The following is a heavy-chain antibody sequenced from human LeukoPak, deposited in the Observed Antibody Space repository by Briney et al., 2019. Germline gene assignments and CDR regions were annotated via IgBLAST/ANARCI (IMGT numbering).Heavy chain of an antibody. Sequence: NPSETLSLTCTVSGGSISSYYWSWIRQPAGKGLEWIGRIYTSGSTNYNPSLKSRVTMSVDTSKNQFSLKLSPVTAADTAVYYCARPQGGWSSDAFDIWGQGTMVTVSS. V-gene: IGHV4-4*07. J-gene: IGHJ3*02. CDR3: ARPQGGWSSDAFDI. CDR2: IYTSGST. D-gene: IGHD6-19*01. CDR1: GGSISSYY.